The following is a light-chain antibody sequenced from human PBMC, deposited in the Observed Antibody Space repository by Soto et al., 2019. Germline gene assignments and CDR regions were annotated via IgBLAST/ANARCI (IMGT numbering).Light chain of an antibody. Sequence: QSALTQPASVSGSPGQSITISCTGTSSDVGGYNYVCWYQQQPGKAPKLIMHDVTNRPSGVSDRFSGSKSGNTASLSISGLQAEDEADYYCSSYTSSGTVLFGGGTKLTVL. CDR1: SSDVGGYNY. V-gene: IGLV2-14*03. CDR2: DVT. J-gene: IGLJ2*01. CDR3: SSYTSSGTVL.